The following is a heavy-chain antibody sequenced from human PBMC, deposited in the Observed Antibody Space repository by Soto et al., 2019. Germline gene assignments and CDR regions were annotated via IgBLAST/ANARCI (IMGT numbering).Heavy chain of an antibody. V-gene: IGHV3-15*01. J-gene: IGHJ3*02. D-gene: IGHD3-10*01. CDR3: TTGLHFGDVSDI. CDR2: IKTETDGGTT. CDR1: GFTFSNTW. Sequence: EVQLVESGGGLVKPGGSLRLSCAASGFTFSNTWMSWVRQAPGKGLEWVGRIKTETDGGTTDYAAPVKGRFTISRDDSKNTLYLEMNSLKIEDTAVYYCTTGLHFGDVSDIWGQGTMVPVSS.